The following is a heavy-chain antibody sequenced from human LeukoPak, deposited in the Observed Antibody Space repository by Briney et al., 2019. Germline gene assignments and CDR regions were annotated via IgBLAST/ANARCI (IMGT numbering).Heavy chain of an antibody. V-gene: IGHV4-4*09. D-gene: IGHD6-6*01. CDR3: SRLLPSRPDFYFDY. CDR1: GASISSDY. J-gene: IGHJ4*02. Sequence: TSETLSLTCTVSGASISSDYWSWIRQPPGRRPEWIGYIYSSGTTKYNPSLQSRVTISTDTSKNQFSLKLTSMTAADTAVYFCSRLLPSRPDFYFDYWGQGTLVTVSS. CDR2: IYSSGTT.